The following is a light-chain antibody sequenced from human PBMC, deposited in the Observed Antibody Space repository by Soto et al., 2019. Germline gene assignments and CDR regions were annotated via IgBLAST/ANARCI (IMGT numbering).Light chain of an antibody. V-gene: IGKV1D-13*01. CDR2: DAS. J-gene: IGKJ1*01. Sequence: AIQLTQSPSSLSASVGDRVTISCRASRDIRNVLAWYQQKPGKAPKLLIYDASNLESGVPSRFSGGGSGTEFSLTISSLQPDDFATYYCQQYNYFWAFGQGTKVDIK. CDR3: QQYNYFWA. CDR1: RDIRNV.